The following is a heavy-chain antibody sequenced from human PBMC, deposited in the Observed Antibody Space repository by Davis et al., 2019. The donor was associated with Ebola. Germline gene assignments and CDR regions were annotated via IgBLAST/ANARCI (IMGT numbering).Heavy chain of an antibody. V-gene: IGHV1-46*03. J-gene: IGHJ6*02. CDR3: AREVGAAALIYGMDV. CDR1: GYTFTSYY. D-gene: IGHD6-13*01. CDR2: INPSGGST. Sequence: ASVTVSCKASGYTFTSYYMHWLRQAPGQGLEWMGIINPSGGSTSYAQKFQGRVTMTRDTSTSTVYMELSSLRSEDTAVYYCAREVGAAALIYGMDVWGQGTTVTVSS.